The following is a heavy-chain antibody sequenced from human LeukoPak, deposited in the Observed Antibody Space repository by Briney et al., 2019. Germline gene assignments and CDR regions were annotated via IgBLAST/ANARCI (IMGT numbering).Heavy chain of an antibody. Sequence: GGSLRLSCAASGFTVNNKYMTWVRQAPGKGLEWVSLIYNGGRTYYADSAKGQCTISRDNLKNVLYLQMNSLKVEDTALYYCARGLFLSGYLDAFDIWGQGTVVTVSS. CDR3: ARGLFLSGYLDAFDI. D-gene: IGHD3-22*01. V-gene: IGHV3-53*01. J-gene: IGHJ3*02. CDR1: GFTVNNKY. CDR2: IYNGGRT.